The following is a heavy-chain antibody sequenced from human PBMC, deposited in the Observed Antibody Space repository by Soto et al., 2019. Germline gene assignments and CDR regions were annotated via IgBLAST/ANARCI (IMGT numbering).Heavy chain of an antibody. CDR3: ARDRVAVAGTAVYYYYYGMDV. J-gene: IGHJ6*02. CDR1: GFTFSSYW. Sequence: GGSLRLSCAASGFTFSSYWMSWVRQAPGKGLEWVANIKQDGSEKYYVDSVKGRFTITRDNAKNSLYLQMNSLRAEDTAVYYCARDRVAVAGTAVYYYYYGMDVWGQGTTVTVFS. V-gene: IGHV3-7*01. D-gene: IGHD6-19*01. CDR2: IKQDGSEK.